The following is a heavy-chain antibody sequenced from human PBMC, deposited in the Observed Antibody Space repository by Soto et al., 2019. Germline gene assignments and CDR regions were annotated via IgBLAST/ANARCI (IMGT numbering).Heavy chain of an antibody. Sequence: QVQLVESGGGVVQPERSLTISCAASGFTFSSYGMHLVRQAPGKGLEWVAVIWHDGMNKYYADSVRGRFTISRDNSKNTLYLQMNSLRAEYMAVYYCARDRGSDDPIDYWGQGNLVTVSS. CDR2: IWHDGMNK. CDR3: ARDRGSDDPIDY. CDR1: GFTFSSYG. V-gene: IGHV3-33*01. D-gene: IGHD3-10*01. J-gene: IGHJ4*02.